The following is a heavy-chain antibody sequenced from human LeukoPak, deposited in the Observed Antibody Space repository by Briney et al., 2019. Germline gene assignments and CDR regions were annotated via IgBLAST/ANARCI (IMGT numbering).Heavy chain of an antibody. Sequence: GGSLRLSCAASGFTFSDSYMSWVRQAPGKGLEWVATIKTDGSEKFHVDSVSGRFTISRDNTKDSLFLQMNSLRVDDTAVYYCVRGGTYWTVSWGQGTLVTVSS. CDR3: VRGGTYWTVS. V-gene: IGHV3-7*01. J-gene: IGHJ5*01. CDR2: IKTDGSEK. CDR1: GFTFSDSY.